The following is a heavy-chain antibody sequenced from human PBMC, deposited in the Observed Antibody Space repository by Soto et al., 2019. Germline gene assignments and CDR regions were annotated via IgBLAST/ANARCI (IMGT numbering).Heavy chain of an antibody. CDR1: GGTFSNYG. D-gene: IGHD1-26*01. V-gene: IGHV1-69*01. J-gene: IGHJ6*02. CDR2: IIPMFGTS. CDR3: ARDRTSTLVDRYYSMDV. Sequence: QVQLVQSGAEVKKPGSSVKVSCKASGGTFSNYGISWVRQAPGQGLEWMGGIIPMFGTSNYAQKFQGRVTITADASTSTAYRELSSLRSEYTAVYYCARDRTSTLVDRYYSMDVWGQGTTVTVSS.